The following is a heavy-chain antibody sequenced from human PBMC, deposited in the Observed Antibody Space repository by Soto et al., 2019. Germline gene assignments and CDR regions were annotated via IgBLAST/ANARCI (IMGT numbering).Heavy chain of an antibody. D-gene: IGHD5-18*01. CDR3: ARATGYSYGELGYYYGMDV. CDR2: IIPIFGTA. Sequence: ASVKVSCKASGGTFSSYAISWVRQAPGQGLEWMGGIIPIFGTANYAQKFQGRVTITADESTSTAYMELSSLRSEDTAVYYCARATGYSYGELGYYYGMDVWGQGPTLTV. J-gene: IGHJ6*02. V-gene: IGHV1-69*13. CDR1: GGTFSSYA.